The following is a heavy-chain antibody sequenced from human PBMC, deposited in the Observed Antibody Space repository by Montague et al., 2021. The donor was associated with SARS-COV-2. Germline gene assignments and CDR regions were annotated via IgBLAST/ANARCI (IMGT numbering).Heavy chain of an antibody. CDR3: ARDLVGATYFDY. J-gene: IGHJ4*02. V-gene: IGHV3-33*01. CDR2: IWYDGSNK. D-gene: IGHD1-26*01. Sequence: SLRLSCAASGFTFSSYGMHWVRQAPGKGLEWVAVIWYDGSNKYYADSVKGRFTISRDNSKNTLYLQMNSLRAEDTAAYYCARDLVGATYFDYWGQGTLVTVSS. CDR1: GFTFSSYG.